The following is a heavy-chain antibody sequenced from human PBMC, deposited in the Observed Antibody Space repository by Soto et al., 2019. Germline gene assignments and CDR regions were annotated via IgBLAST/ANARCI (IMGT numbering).Heavy chain of an antibody. CDR2: IKSQTDGGTA. V-gene: IGHV3-15*01. Sequence: ESGGGLVKPGGSLRVSCAASGFTFNNAWMSWVRQAPGKGLEWVGRIKSQTDGGTADYGAPVKGRFTISRDDSKNTLYLQMNSLKTEDTAVYYCTTFPIVPFDYWGHGTLVTVSS. CDR1: GFTFNNAW. D-gene: IGHD2-2*01. J-gene: IGHJ4*01. CDR3: TTFPIVPFDY.